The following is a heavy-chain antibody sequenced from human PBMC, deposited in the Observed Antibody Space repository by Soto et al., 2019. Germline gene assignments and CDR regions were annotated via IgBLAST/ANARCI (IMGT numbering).Heavy chain of an antibody. J-gene: IGHJ6*02. CDR3: AGIGARIYYGMDV. Sequence: NPSETLSLTCTVSGGSISSYYWNWIRQPAGKGLEWIGRIYTSGSTNYNPSLKSRVTMSVDTSKNQFSLNLSSVTAADTAVYYCAGIGARIYYGMDVWGQGTTVTVSS. CDR1: GGSISSYY. V-gene: IGHV4-4*07. D-gene: IGHD6-13*01. CDR2: IYTSGST.